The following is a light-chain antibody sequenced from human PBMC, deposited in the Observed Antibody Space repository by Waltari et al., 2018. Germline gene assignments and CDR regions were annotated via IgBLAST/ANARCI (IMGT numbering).Light chain of an antibody. CDR1: QSIADN. CDR3: QQYNRWPPIT. V-gene: IGKV3-15*01. Sequence: VMTQSPATLSVSPGERATLPFRASQSIADNLAWYQQRRGQAPRLLIYGTATRATGVPARFTGRGSGTAFTLTISSLQSEDSAVYYCQQYNRWPPITFGLGTRLEI. J-gene: IGKJ5*01. CDR2: GTA.